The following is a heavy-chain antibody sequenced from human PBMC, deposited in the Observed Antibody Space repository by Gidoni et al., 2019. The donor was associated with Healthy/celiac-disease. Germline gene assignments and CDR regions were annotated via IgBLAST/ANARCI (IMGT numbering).Heavy chain of an antibody. J-gene: IGHJ4*02. V-gene: IGHV1-46*01. CDR1: GYTFTSYY. CDR2: INPSGGST. D-gene: IGHD2-15*01. CDR3: ARWGEVVAANYYFDY. Sequence: QVQLVQSGAEVKKPGASVKVSCKASGYTFTSYYMHWVRQAPGQGLEWMGIINPSGGSTSYAQKFQGRVTMTRDTSTSTVYMELSSLRSEDTAVYYCARWGEVVAANYYFDYWGQGTLVTVSS.